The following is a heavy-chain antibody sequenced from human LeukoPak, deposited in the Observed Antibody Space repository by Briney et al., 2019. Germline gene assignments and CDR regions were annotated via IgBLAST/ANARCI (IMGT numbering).Heavy chain of an antibody. D-gene: IGHD2-2*02. J-gene: IGHJ4*02. CDR3: SRVARIPTVDY. Sequence: GGSLRLSCAASGFTFSSYAMGWVRQAPGKGLEWVSAISGSGGSTYYADSVKGRFTISRDNSKNTLYLQMNSLRAEDTAVYYCSRVARIPTVDYWGQGTLVTVSS. CDR2: ISGSGGST. CDR1: GFTFSSYA. V-gene: IGHV3-23*01.